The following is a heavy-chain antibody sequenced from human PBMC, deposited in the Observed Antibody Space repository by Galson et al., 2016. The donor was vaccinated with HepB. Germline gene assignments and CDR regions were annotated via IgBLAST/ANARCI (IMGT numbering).Heavy chain of an antibody. CDR1: GGSISSGDYY. D-gene: IGHD2-2*01. CDR3: ARRTDF. V-gene: IGHV4-30-4*01. CDR2: IYYSGST. Sequence: LSLTCTVSGGSISSGDYYWTWIRQPPGKGLEWIGYIYYSGSTYYNLSLKSRVSISVDTSKNQFSLKVRSVTAADTAMYYCARRTDFWGQGTLVTVSS. J-gene: IGHJ4*02.